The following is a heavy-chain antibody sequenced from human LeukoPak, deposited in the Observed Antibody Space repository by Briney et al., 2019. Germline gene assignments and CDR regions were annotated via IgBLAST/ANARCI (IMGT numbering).Heavy chain of an antibody. D-gene: IGHD3-22*01. CDR1: GYSISSGYY. CDR2: FYHSGST. CDR3: ATDVVTMTASGQH. J-gene: IGHJ1*01. Sequence: SETLSLTCTVSGYSISSGYYWGWIRQPPGKGLEWIGSFYHSGSTYYNPSLQSRVTISVDTSKNQFSLKLSSVTAADTAAYYCATDVVTMTASGQHWGQGTLVTVSS. V-gene: IGHV4-38-2*02.